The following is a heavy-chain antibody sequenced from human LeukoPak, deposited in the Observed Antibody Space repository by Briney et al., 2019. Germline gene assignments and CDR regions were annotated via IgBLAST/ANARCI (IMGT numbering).Heavy chain of an antibody. CDR1: GFTFSSYA. Sequence: GGSLRLSCAASGFTFSSYAMSWVRQAPGKGLEWVSAISGSGGSTYYADSVKGRFTISRDNSKNTLYLQMNSQRAEDTAVYYCAKFPQITMVRGVPSYFDYWGQGTLVTVSS. CDR3: AKFPQITMVRGVPSYFDY. CDR2: ISGSGGST. V-gene: IGHV3-23*01. J-gene: IGHJ4*02. D-gene: IGHD3-10*01.